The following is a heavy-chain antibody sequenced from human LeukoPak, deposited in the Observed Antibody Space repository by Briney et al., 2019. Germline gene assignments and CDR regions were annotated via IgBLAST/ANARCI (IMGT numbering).Heavy chain of an antibody. D-gene: IGHD5-24*01. CDR2: IWYGGSNK. CDR3: ACQMATMVY. CDR1: GFTFSSYG. J-gene: IGHJ4*02. V-gene: IGHV3-33*08. Sequence: PGGSLRLSCAASGFTFSSYGMHWVRQAPGKGLEWVAVIWYGGSNKYYADSVKGRFTISRDNSKNTLYLQMNSLRAEDTAVYYCACQMATMVYWGQGTLVTVSS.